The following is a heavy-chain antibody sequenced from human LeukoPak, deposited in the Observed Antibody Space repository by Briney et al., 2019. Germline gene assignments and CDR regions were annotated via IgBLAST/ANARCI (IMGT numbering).Heavy chain of an antibody. CDR1: GGTFSSYA. V-gene: IGHV1-18*01. CDR3: AREDYDGFDV. D-gene: IGHD3-16*01. Sequence: ASVKVSCKASGGTFSSYAISWVRQAPGQQAPGQGLEWMAGISSYNNNTKSGKMVQGRVTTTTDTSTRTAFLELRSLRSDDTAVYYCAREDYDGFDVWGQGTMVTVSS. J-gene: IGHJ3*01. CDR2: ISSYNNNT.